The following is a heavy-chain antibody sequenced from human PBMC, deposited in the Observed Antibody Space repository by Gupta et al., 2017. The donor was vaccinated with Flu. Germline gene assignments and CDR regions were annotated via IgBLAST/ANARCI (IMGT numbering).Heavy chain of an antibody. CDR2: SNRGTTTT. Sequence: EVQLVESGGGLVPSGGSLSLSCTASGFTFSGSTSMNWVRQAPGKGLEWVSFSNRGTTTTYYADSVKGRFTISRDNAKNSVYLQMNTLRPEDTAVYYCARGQLNGNYFDDWGQGTLVTVSS. J-gene: IGHJ4*02. CDR1: GFTFSGSTS. V-gene: IGHV3-48*01. D-gene: IGHD2-8*01. CDR3: ARGQLNGNYFDD.